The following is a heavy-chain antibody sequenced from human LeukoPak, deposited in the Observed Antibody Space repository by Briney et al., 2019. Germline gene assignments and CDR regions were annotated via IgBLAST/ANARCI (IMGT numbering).Heavy chain of an antibody. D-gene: IGHD3-22*01. J-gene: IGHJ5*02. CDR2: IFHSGSS. CDR3: ARDSSYYYENSESGRWFDP. V-gene: IGHV4-38-2*02. Sequence: SETLSLTCTVSGYSISTGYYWGWIGQSPGKGLEWIGNIFHSGSSYYNPSVESRVTISVDSSKNQFTLKLSSVTAADTAVYYWARDSSYYYENSESGRWFDPWGQGTLVTVSS. CDR1: GYSISTGYY.